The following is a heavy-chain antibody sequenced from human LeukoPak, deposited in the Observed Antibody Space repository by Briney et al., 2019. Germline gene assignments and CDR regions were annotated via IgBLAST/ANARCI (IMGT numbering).Heavy chain of an antibody. D-gene: IGHD3-22*01. Sequence: GASVKVSCKASGGTFSSCAISWVRQAPGQGLEWMGRIIPILGIANYAQKFQGRVTLTADKSTSTAYMELSSLRSEEKAVYYCARAEYYDSSGYYFDWYFDLWGRGTLATVSS. J-gene: IGHJ2*01. CDR1: GGTFSSCA. V-gene: IGHV1-69*04. CDR2: IIPILGIA. CDR3: ARAEYYDSSGYYFDWYFDL.